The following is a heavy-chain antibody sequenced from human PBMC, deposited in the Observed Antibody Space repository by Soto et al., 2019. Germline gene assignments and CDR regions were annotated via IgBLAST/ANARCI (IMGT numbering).Heavy chain of an antibody. Sequence: QVQLVESGGGVVQPGRSLRLSCAASGFTFSSYGMHGVRQAPGKGLEWVAVIWYDGSNKYYADSVKGRFTISRDNSKNTLYLQMNSLRAEDTAVYYCARDPVRWLQFPPDYWGQGTLVTVSS. V-gene: IGHV3-33*01. CDR2: IWYDGSNK. CDR3: ARDPVRWLQFPPDY. CDR1: GFTFSSYG. D-gene: IGHD5-12*01. J-gene: IGHJ4*02.